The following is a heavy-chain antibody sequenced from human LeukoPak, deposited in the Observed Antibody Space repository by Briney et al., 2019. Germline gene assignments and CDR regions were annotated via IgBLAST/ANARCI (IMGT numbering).Heavy chain of an antibody. CDR2: IYGGGST. J-gene: IGHJ4*02. V-gene: IGHV3-53*01. Sequence: GGSLRLSCAASGFTFSSYAMSWVRQAPGKGLEWVSVIYGGGSTYYADSVRGRFTISRDNSKNTLYLQMNSLRAEDTAVYFCARGYSSGWPDFWGQGTLVTVSS. CDR1: GFTFSSYA. D-gene: IGHD6-25*01. CDR3: ARGYSSGWPDF.